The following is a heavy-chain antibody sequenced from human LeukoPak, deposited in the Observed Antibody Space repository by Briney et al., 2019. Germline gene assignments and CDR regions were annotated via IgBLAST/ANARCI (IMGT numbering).Heavy chain of an antibody. CDR3: ARGGASAAARRFDP. CDR2: MNPNSGNT. Sequence: ASVKVSCKTSGYTFTSYDINWVRQATGQGLEWMGWMNPNSGNTGYAQKFQGRVTITSSTSTSTSFLELGNPRSEDTAVYYCARGGASAAARRFDPWGQGTLVTVSP. J-gene: IGHJ5*02. D-gene: IGHD6-13*01. V-gene: IGHV1-8*01. CDR1: GYTFTSYD.